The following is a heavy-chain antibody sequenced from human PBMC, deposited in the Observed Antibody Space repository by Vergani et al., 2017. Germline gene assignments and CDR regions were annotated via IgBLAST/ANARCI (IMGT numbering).Heavy chain of an antibody. CDR1: GGTFSSYA. D-gene: IGHD2-2*01. V-gene: IGHV1-69*01. CDR2: IIPIFGTA. CDR3: AGNPAGIGVVVPAAPSWFDP. J-gene: IGHJ5*02. Sequence: QVQLVQSGAEVKKPGSSVKVSCKASGGTFSSYAISWVRQAPGQGLEWMGGIIPIFGTANYAQKFQGRVTITADESTSTAYMELSSLRSEDTAVYYCAGNPAGIGVVVPAAPSWFDPWGQGTLVTVSS.